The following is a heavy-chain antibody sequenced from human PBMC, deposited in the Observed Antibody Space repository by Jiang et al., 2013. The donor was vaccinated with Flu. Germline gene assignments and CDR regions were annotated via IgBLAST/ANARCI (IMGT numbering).Heavy chain of an antibody. CDR3: AKAISGTYSSFDY. CDR2: ISGGGGSI. V-gene: IGHV3-23*01. CDR1: GLTFSAQG. Sequence: QLLESGGGLVQPGGSLRLSCAASGLTFSAQGMNWVRQAPGKGLEWVSRISGGGGSIYYADSVKGRFTISRDDSTNTLFLQMNSLRADDTAVYYCAKAISGTYSSFDYWGQGTLVTASS. J-gene: IGHJ4*02. D-gene: IGHD1-26*01.